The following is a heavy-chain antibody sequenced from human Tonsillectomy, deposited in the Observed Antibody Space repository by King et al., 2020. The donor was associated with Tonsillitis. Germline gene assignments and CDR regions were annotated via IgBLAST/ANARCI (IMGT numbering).Heavy chain of an antibody. CDR3: ACPKSMGY. J-gene: IGHJ4*02. CDR1: GESFIAYY. CDR2: VNHSGST. Sequence: VQLQQWGAGLLKPSETLSLTCAVYGESFIAYYWSWIRQTPGKGLEWIGKVNHSGSTNYNPSLTSRVTISVDTSKNQFSLKLSSVTAADTAVYYCACPKSMGYWGQGTLVIVSS. V-gene: IGHV4-34*01.